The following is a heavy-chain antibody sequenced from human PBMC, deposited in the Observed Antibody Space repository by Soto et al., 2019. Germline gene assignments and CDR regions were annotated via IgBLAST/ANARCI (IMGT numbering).Heavy chain of an antibody. CDR1: GYTFSMSG. CDR3: AREGPRPYYDYGMDV. Sequence: QVQLVQSGAEVKKPGASVKVSCKSSGYTFSMSGISWVRQAPGQVLEWMGWISGYNGKTNYEQKFQDRVTMNTDRSTNMAYMELRRLRSDDTAVYYCAREGPRPYYDYGMDVWGQGTTVTVSS. CDR2: ISGYNGKT. V-gene: IGHV1-18*01. J-gene: IGHJ6*02.